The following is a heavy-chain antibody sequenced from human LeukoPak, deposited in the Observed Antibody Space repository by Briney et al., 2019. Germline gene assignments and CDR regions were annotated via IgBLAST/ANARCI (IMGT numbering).Heavy chain of an antibody. J-gene: IGHJ5*02. Sequence: GGSLRLSCAASEFTVSSNYMSWVRQAPGKGLEWVSVIYSGGSTYYADSVKGRFTISRDNSKNTLYLQMNSLRAEDTAVYYCATTRNLRYFDWLDPWGQGTLVTVSS. V-gene: IGHV3-66*02. CDR2: IYSGGST. CDR1: EFTVSSNY. CDR3: ATTRNLRYFDWLDP. D-gene: IGHD3-9*01.